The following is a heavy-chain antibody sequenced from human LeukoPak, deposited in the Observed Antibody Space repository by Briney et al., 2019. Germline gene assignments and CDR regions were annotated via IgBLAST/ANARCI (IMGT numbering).Heavy chain of an antibody. J-gene: IGHJ4*02. CDR3: ARDTDRYYFDY. CDR2: ISDRGDNT. V-gene: IGHV3-23*01. Sequence: GGSLRLSCAASGFTFSAYGMTWVRQAPGKGLEWVSHISDRGDNTYYADPVQGRFTISRDNAKNTLYLQMNSLRAEDTAVYYCARDTDRYYFDYWGQGTLVTVSS. CDR1: GFTFSAYG.